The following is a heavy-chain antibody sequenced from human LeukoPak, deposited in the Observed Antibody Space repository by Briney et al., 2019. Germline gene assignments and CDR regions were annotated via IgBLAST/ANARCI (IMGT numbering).Heavy chain of an antibody. CDR3: AKGSASGRPYYFDY. J-gene: IGHJ4*02. CDR1: GFTFSNYA. Sequence: GGSLRLSCAASGFTFSNYAMSWVRQTPGKGLEWVSAITAGGDDTFHADSVKGRLTISRDNSRNTLYLQMNSLRVEDTAVYYCAKGSASGRPYYFDYWGQGTLVTVSS. D-gene: IGHD3-16*01. V-gene: IGHV3-23*01. CDR2: ITAGGDDT.